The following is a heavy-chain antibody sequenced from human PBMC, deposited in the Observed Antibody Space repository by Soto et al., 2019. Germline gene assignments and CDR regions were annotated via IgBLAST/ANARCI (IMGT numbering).Heavy chain of an antibody. D-gene: IGHD2-21*01. J-gene: IGHJ5*02. CDR2: ISWNSGSK. Sequence: ALRLSCAAPGFTFDDFAMHWVRQAPGKGLEWVSSISWNSGSKGYAESVRGRFTISRDNAKSSLYLQMNSLRFEDTAIYYCAKDTSFQVLHKGAFYTWGQGTLVTVSS. V-gene: IGHV3-9*01. CDR3: AKDTSFQVLHKGAFYT. CDR1: GFTFDDFA.